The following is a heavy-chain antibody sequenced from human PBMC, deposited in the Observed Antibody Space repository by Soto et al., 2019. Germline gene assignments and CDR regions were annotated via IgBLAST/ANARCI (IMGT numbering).Heavy chain of an antibody. J-gene: IGHJ6*02. Sequence: GGSLRLSCAASGFTFSSYWMSWVRQAPGKGLEWVANIKQDGSEKYYVDSVKGRFTISRDNAKNSLYLQMNSLRAEDTAVYYCARDPRFPAGPAAMWGYYYYYYGMDVWGQGTTVTVSS. CDR3: ARDPRFPAGPAAMWGYYYYYYGMDV. CDR2: IKQDGSEK. V-gene: IGHV3-7*05. CDR1: GFTFSSYW. D-gene: IGHD2-2*01.